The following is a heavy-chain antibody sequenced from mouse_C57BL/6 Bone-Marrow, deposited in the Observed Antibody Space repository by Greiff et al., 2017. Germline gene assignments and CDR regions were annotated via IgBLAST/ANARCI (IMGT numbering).Heavy chain of an antibody. CDR3: ARDYYGRSYYAMDY. J-gene: IGHJ4*01. V-gene: IGHV5-4*01. Sequence: EVKVEESGGGLVKPGGSLKLSCAASGFTFSSYAMSWVRQTPEKRLEWVATISDGGSYTYYPDNVKGRFTISRDNAKNNLYLQMSHLKSEDTAMYYCARDYYGRSYYAMDYWGQGTSVTVSS. D-gene: IGHD1-1*01. CDR2: ISDGGSYT. CDR1: GFTFSSYA.